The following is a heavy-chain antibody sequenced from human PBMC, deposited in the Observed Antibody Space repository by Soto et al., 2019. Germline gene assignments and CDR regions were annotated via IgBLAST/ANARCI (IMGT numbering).Heavy chain of an antibody. Sequence: PSETLSLTCTVSGGCISSSIYYWGWIRQPPGKGLEWIGSIYYSGSTYYNPSLKSRVTISVDTSKNQFSLKLSSVTAADTAVYYCARLIGSSWYDYYYYGMDVWGQGTTVTVSS. D-gene: IGHD6-13*01. V-gene: IGHV4-39*01. CDR2: IYYSGST. CDR1: GGCISSSIYY. CDR3: ARLIGSSWYDYYYYGMDV. J-gene: IGHJ6*02.